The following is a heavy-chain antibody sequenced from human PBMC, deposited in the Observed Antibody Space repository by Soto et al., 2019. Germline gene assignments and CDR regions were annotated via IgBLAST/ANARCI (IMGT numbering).Heavy chain of an antibody. V-gene: IGHV4-31*03. J-gene: IGHJ6*02. CDR3: ARDCFRSTSCNDYYYGMDV. CDR1: GGSISSGGYY. Sequence: KPSETLSLTCTVSGGSISSGGYYWSWIRQHPGKGLEWIGYIYYSGSTYYNPSLKSRVTISVDTSKNQFSLKLSSVTAADTAVYYCARDCFRSTSCNDYYYGMDVWGQGTTVTVSS. CDR2: IYYSGST. D-gene: IGHD2-2*01.